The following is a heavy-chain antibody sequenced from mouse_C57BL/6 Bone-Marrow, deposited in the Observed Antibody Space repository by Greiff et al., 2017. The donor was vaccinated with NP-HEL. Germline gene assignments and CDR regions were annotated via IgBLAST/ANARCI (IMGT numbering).Heavy chain of an antibody. CDR2: IYTGSGNT. Sequence: VQLQQSGPELVKPGASVKISCKASGYSFTSYYIHWVKQRPGQGLEWIGWIYTGSGNTKYNEKLKGKATLTADTSSSTAYMQLSSLTSEDSAVYYCAVYYDYGGFAYWGQGTLVTVSA. CDR1: GYSFTSYY. V-gene: IGHV1-66*01. D-gene: IGHD2-4*01. CDR3: AVYYDYGGFAY. J-gene: IGHJ3*01.